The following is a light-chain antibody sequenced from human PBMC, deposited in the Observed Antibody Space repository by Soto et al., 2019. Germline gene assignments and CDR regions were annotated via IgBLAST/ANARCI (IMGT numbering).Light chain of an antibody. CDR3: QLYGFSPGMYT. CDR1: QTISSSY. Sequence: EIVLTQSPGTLSLSPGDTATLSCRASQTISSSYLAWYQQKPGQAPGLLIYGASRRATGIPDRFSGSGSGTDFTLTISRLEPEDFAVYYCQLYGFSPGMYTFGQGTRLEIK. V-gene: IGKV3-20*01. J-gene: IGKJ2*01. CDR2: GAS.